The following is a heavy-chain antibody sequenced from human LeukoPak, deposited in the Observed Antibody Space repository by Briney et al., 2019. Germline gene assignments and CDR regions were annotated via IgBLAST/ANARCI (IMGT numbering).Heavy chain of an antibody. CDR1: GYTFTSYY. CDR2: INPSDGST. CDR3: ARGYPLDWSYFDY. Sequence: GASVKVSCKASGYTFTSYYMHWVRQAPGQGLEWMGIINPSDGSTTYAQKFQGRVTMTRDTSTSTVYMDLSSLRSEDTAVYYCARGYPLDWSYFDYWGQGTLVTVSS. J-gene: IGHJ4*02. V-gene: IGHV1-46*01. D-gene: IGHD3/OR15-3a*01.